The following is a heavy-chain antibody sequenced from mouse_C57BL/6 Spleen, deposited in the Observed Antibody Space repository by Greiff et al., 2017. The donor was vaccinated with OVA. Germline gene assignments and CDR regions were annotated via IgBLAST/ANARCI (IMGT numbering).Heavy chain of an antibody. J-gene: IGHJ1*03. CDR3: ARHVRRYFGSRDWYFDV. CDR1: GYTFTEYT. V-gene: IGHV1-62-2*01. Sequence: QVQLQQSGAELVKPGASVKLSCKASGYTFTEYTIHWVKPRSEQGLGWIGWFYPGSGSIKYNEKFKDKATLTADKSSSTVYMVLSSLTSEDSAVYFCARHVRRYFGSRDWYFDVWGTGTTVTVSS. D-gene: IGHD1-1*01. CDR2: FYPGSGSI.